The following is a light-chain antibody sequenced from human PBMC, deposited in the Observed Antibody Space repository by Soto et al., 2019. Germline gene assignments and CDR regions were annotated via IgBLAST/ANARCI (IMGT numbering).Light chain of an antibody. CDR2: EVS. J-gene: IGLJ1*01. V-gene: IGLV2-14*01. Sequence: QSVLTQPASVSLSPGQSITISCTGTSSDVGGYNYVSWYQQHPGKAPKLMIYEVSNRPSGVSNRFSGSKSGNTASLTISGPQAEDEADYYCSSYTSSSPYVFGTGTKVTVL. CDR3: SSYTSSSPYV. CDR1: SSDVGGYNY.